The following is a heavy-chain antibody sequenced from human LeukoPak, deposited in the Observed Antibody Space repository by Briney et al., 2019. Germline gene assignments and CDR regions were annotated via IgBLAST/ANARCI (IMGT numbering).Heavy chain of an antibody. J-gene: IGHJ6*03. Sequence: PGGPLRLSCAASGFTFSPYAMSWVRQAPSKGLSWVSAISNSGGSTYYADSVKGRFTISRDNSKNTLYLQMNSLRAEDTAVYYCARSLRGIYSQQTYYMDVWGKGTTVTVSS. CDR3: ARSLRGIYSQQTYYMDV. V-gene: IGHV3-23*01. D-gene: IGHD2-15*01. CDR1: GFTFSPYA. CDR2: ISNSGGST.